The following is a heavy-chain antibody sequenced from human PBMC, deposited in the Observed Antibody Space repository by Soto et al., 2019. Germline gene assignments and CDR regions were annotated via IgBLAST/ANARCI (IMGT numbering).Heavy chain of an antibody. Sequence: SVKVSFKVSGYTLTELSMHWVRQAPVKGLEWMGGFDPEDGETIYAQKFQGRVTMTEDTSTDTAYMELSSLRSEDTAVYYCATAPHGTGTIGFLMVPVDYWGQGTLVTVYS. CDR3: ATAPHGTGTIGFLMVPVDY. D-gene: IGHD1-7*01. J-gene: IGHJ4*02. CDR2: FDPEDGET. V-gene: IGHV1-24*01. CDR1: GYTLTELS.